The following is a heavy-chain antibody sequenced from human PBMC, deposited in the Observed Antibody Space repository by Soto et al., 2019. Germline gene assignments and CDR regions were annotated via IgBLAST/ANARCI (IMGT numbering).Heavy chain of an antibody. V-gene: IGHV3-7*01. CDR1: GFTFSRYW. J-gene: IGHJ5*02. Sequence: EVQLVESGGGLVQTGGSLRLSCAASGFTFSRYWMSWVRQAPGKGLEWVANIKQDGSEKYYVDSVKGRFTISRDNAKNSLYLQMNSLRAEDRAVYYCASPPTNLDYGDDNWFDPWGQGTLVTVSS. CDR2: IKQDGSEK. CDR3: ASPPTNLDYGDDNWFDP. D-gene: IGHD4-17*01.